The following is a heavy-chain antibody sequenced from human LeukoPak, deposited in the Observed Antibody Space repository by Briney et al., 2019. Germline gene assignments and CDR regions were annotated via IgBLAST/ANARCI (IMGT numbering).Heavy chain of an antibody. J-gene: IGHJ5*02. CDR3: AHALNYYYGPPGFDP. Sequence: SGPTLVKPTQTLTLTCTFSGFSLSTSGVGVGWIRQPPGKALEWLALIYWNDDKRYSPSLKSRLTITKDTSKNQVVLTMTNMDPVDTATYYCAHALNYYYGPPGFDPWGQGTLVTVSS. D-gene: IGHD3-10*01. V-gene: IGHV2-5*01. CDR2: IYWNDDK. CDR1: GFSLSTSGVG.